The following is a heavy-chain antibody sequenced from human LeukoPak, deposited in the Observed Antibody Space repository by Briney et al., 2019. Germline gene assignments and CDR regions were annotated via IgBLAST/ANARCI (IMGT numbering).Heavy chain of an antibody. J-gene: IGHJ3*02. D-gene: IGHD3-3*01. V-gene: IGHV5-51*01. CDR3: ASQTYYDFWSGYDDAFDI. CDR1: GYKFTNYW. CDR2: IYPGDSDT. Sequence: GESLKISCQGSGYKFTNYWIAWVRQMPGKGLEWMGIIYPGDSDTRYSPSFQGQVTISADKSISTAYLQWSSLKASGTAMYYCASQTYYDFWSGYDDAFDIWGQGTMVTVSS.